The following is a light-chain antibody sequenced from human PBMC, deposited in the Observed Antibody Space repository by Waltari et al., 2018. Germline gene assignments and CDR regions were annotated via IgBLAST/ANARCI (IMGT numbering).Light chain of an antibody. Sequence: SSELTQDPAVSVAMGQTVRITCHGDSLRSHYASWYQKRPGQAPILVIYDKNNRPSGVPDRFSGSSSHNTGSLTITGAQAEDEASYYCHSRDASGVAGSFGGGTKLTVL. CDR1: SLRSHY. CDR2: DKN. V-gene: IGLV3-19*01. J-gene: IGLJ2*01. CDR3: HSRDASGVAGS.